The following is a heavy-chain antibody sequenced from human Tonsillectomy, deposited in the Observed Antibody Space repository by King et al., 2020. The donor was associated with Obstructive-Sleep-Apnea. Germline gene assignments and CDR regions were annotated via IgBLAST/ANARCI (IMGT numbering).Heavy chain of an antibody. V-gene: IGHV3-7*03. J-gene: IGHJ3*02. CDR1: GFTFSNYW. CDR2: IKQDGIEK. Sequence: DVQLVESGGGLVQPGGSLRLSCAASGFTFSNYWMSWVRQAPGKGLEWVANIKQDGIEKNYVESVKGRFTISRDNAKNSLYLQMNSLRAEDTAVYYCVRAKWIVTPDAFDMWGQGTKVTVSS. D-gene: IGHD3-22*01. CDR3: VRAKWIVTPDAFDM.